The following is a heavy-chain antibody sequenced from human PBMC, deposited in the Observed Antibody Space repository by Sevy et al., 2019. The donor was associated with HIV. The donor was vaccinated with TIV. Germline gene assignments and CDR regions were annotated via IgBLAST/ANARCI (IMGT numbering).Heavy chain of an antibody. CDR2: IRYDGSTK. Sequence: GGSLRLSCAASGFTFSRYGMHWVRQAPGKGLEWVAFIRYDGSTKYYAESVKARFIISRDNSKDTLYLQMNSLRGDDTSLYYCAKGLGMVQGALLSDDTWGQGTMVTVSS. D-gene: IGHD3-10*01. V-gene: IGHV3-30*02. CDR3: AKGLGMVQGALLSDDT. CDR1: GFTFSRYG. J-gene: IGHJ3*02.